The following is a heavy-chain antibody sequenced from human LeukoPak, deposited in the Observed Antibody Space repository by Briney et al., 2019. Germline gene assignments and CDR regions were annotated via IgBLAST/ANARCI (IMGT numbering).Heavy chain of an antibody. CDR2: IYYSGST. V-gene: IGHV4-30-4*08. CDR1: GGSLSSGDYY. J-gene: IGHJ6*02. D-gene: IGHD1-20*01. CDR3: AREKTSNWKRAYYYYGMDV. Sequence: SQTLSLTCTVSGGSLSSGDYYWGWVRQPPGKGLEWIGNIYYSGSTYYNPSLKSRVSISVDTSKNQFSLKLSSVTAADTAVYYCAREKTSNWKRAYYYYGMDVWGQGTTVTVSS.